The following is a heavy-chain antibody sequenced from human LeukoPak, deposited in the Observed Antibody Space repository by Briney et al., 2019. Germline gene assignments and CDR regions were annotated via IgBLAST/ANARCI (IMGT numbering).Heavy chain of an antibody. D-gene: IGHD2-15*01. CDR1: GYTFTGYY. J-gene: IGHJ6*03. CDR3: ARDGYCSGGSCYSNYYYYYYMDV. CDR2: INPNSGGT. V-gene: IGHV1-2*02. Sequence: ASVKVSCKASGYTFTGYYMHWVRQAPGQGLEWMGWINPNSGGTNYAQKFQGRVTMTRDTSISTAYMELSRLGSDDTAVYYCARDGYCSGGSCYSNYYYYYYMDVWGKGTTVTISS.